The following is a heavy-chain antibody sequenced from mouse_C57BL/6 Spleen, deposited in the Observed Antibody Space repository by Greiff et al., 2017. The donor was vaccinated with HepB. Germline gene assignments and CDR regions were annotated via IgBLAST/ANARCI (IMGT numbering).Heavy chain of an antibody. V-gene: IGHV1-76*01. Sequence: QVQLQQSGAELVRPGASVKLSCKASGYTFTDYYINWVKQRPGQGLEWIARIDPGSGNTYYNEKFKGKATLTAEKSSSTAYMQISSMTSEDSAVFFCARCPQYGYAVAMDYWGQGTSVTVSS. D-gene: IGHD2-2*01. CDR1: GYTFTDYY. CDR2: IDPGSGNT. J-gene: IGHJ4*01. CDR3: ARCPQYGYAVAMDY.